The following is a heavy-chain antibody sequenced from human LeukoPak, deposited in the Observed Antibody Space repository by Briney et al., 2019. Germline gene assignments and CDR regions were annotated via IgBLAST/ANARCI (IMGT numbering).Heavy chain of an antibody. J-gene: IGHJ4*02. V-gene: IGHV3-11*01. D-gene: IGHD3-9*01. CDR3: ARVGYDILTGLADNFDH. CDR2: ISSSGSTI. CDR1: GFTFSDYY. Sequence: GGSLRLSCAASGFTFSDYYMSWIRQAPGKGLEWVSYISSSGSTIYYADSVKGRLTISRDNAKNSLYLQMNSLRAEDTAVYYCARVGYDILTGLADNFDHWGQGTLVTVSS.